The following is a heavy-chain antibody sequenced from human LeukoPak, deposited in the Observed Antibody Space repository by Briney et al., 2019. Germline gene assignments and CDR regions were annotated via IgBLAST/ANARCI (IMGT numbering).Heavy chain of an antibody. V-gene: IGHV1-46*01. J-gene: IGHJ4*02. Sequence: ASVKVSCKASGYTFTGYYMHWVRQAPGQGLEWMGIINPSGGSTSYAQKFQGRVTMTRDMSTSTVYMELSSLRSEDTAVYYCATHDYVWGSFYYWGQGTLVTVSS. D-gene: IGHD3-16*01. CDR3: ATHDYVWGSFYY. CDR1: GYTFTGYY. CDR2: INPSGGST.